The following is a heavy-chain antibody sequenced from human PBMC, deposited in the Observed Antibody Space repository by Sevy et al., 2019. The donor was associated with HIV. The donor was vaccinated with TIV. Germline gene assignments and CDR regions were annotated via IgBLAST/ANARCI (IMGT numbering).Heavy chain of an antibody. V-gene: IGHV4-34*01. J-gene: IGHJ6*02. CDR3: ARERGVLGYCSSTSCSIPYYYYGMDV. CDR2: INHSGST. D-gene: IGHD2-2*01. CDR1: GGSFSGYY. Sequence: SETLSLTCAVYGGSFSGYYWSWIRQPPGKGLEWIGEINHSGSTNYNPSLKSRVTISVDTSKNQFSLKLSSVTAADTAVYYCARERGVLGYCSSTSCSIPYYYYGMDVWGQRTTVTVSS.